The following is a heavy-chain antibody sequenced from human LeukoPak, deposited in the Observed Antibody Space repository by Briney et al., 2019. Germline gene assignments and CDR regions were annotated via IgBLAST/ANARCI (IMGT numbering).Heavy chain of an antibody. V-gene: IGHV4-34*01. CDR2: INHSGST. CDR1: GGSFSGYY. CDR3: ARTGYSGYDFDY. J-gene: IGHJ4*02. Sequence: SETLSLTCAVYGGSFSGYYWSWIRQPPGKGLEWIGEINHSGSTNYNPSLKSRVTISVDTSKNQFSLKLSSVTAADTAVYCCARTGYSGYDFDYWGQGTLVTVSS. D-gene: IGHD5-12*01.